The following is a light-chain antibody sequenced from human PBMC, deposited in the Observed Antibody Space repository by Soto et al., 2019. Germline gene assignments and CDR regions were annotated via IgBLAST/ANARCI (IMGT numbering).Light chain of an antibody. J-gene: IGLJ3*02. Sequence: QSVLTQPATVSGSPGQPITISCTGTSSDVGGYDYVSLYQQHPGKVPKLIIYEVSIRASGVSNRFSASKSANAASLTISGLQPEDEADYYCSSFTGSGTLFGGGTKVTVL. CDR2: EVS. CDR1: SSDVGGYDY. V-gene: IGLV2-14*01. CDR3: SSFTGSGTL.